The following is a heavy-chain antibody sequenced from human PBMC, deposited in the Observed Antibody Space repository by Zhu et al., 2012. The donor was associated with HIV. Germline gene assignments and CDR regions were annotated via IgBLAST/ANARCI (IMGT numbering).Heavy chain of an antibody. CDR1: VAPSAEVVTT. V-gene: IGHV4-39*01. J-gene: IGHJ4*02. Sequence: QVQLQESGPGLVKPSETLSPPALSLVAPSAEVVTTGAGSASPQGRGWSGLGVPIIMGTPTTTRPSTSRVTISIDTSKNQFSLRLSSATAADTAVYYCASPFPMGEIEDYWGQGTLVTVSS. D-gene: IGHD3-10*01. CDR3: ASPFPMGEIEDY. CDR2: PIIMGTP.